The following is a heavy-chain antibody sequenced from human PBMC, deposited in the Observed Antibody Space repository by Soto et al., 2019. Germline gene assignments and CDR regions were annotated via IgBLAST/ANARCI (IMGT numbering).Heavy chain of an antibody. CDR3: ANRPRHYNFEV. J-gene: IGHJ6*02. CDR2: ISGSGTST. V-gene: IGHV3-23*01. D-gene: IGHD4-4*01. CDR1: DFTFNNYV. Sequence: GGSLRLSCAASDFTFNNYVMNWVRQAPGKGLEWVAGISGSGTSTYFADSVKGRLTISRDNSKNTLFLQINNLKVKETAIYYWANRPRHYNFEVWGQGTTVIVS.